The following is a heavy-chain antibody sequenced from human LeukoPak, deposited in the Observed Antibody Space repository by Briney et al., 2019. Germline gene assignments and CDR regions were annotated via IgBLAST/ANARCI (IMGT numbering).Heavy chain of an antibody. CDR3: ARVPWYSSSWYYFDY. CDR2: IYYSGST. D-gene: IGHD6-13*01. Sequence: SETLSLTCTVSGGSISSYYRSWIRQPPGKGLEWIGYIYYSGSTNYNPSLKSRVTISVDTSKNQFSLKLSSVTAADTAVYYCARVPWYSSSWYYFDYWGQGTLVTVSS. CDR1: GGSISSYY. V-gene: IGHV4-59*01. J-gene: IGHJ4*02.